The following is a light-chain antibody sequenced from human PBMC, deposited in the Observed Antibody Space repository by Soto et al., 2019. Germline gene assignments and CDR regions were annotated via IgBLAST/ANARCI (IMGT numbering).Light chain of an antibody. Sequence: EIVLTQSPGTVSLSPGERATLSCRASQSVGSRWLAWYQQKPGQAPRVLIYGGSNRATGIPDRFSGSGSGTDLTLTIGRLEPEDCAVYCCQQYYSSRTFGQGTKVEMK. J-gene: IGKJ1*01. CDR1: QSVGSRW. CDR2: GGS. V-gene: IGKV3-20*01. CDR3: QQYYSSRT.